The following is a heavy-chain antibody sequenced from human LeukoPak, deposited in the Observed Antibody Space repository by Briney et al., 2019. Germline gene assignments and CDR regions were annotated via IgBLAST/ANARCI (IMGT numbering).Heavy chain of an antibody. CDR2: IYSDNT. V-gene: IGHV3-53*01. CDR1: GFTVSSNS. Sequence: GGSLRLSCTVSGFTVSSNSISWVRQAPGKGLEWVSFIYSDNTHYSDSVKGRFTISRDNSKNTLYLQMNSLRAEDTAVYYCARRAGAYSHPYDYWGQGTLVTVSS. J-gene: IGHJ4*02. D-gene: IGHD4/OR15-4a*01. CDR3: ARRAGAYSHPYDY.